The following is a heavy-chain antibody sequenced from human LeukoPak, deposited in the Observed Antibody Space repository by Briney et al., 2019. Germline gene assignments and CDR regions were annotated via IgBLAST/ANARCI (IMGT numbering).Heavy chain of an antibody. CDR1: GFTVSSNY. D-gene: IGHD2-15*01. Sequence: GGSLRLSCAASGFTVSSNYMSWVRQAPGKGLEWVSVIYSGGSTYYADSVKGRFTISRDNSKNTLYLQMNSLRAEDTAVYYCARHVVVVAPPDYWGQGTLVTVSS. CDR2: IYSGGST. V-gene: IGHV3-66*04. CDR3: ARHVVVVAPPDY. J-gene: IGHJ4*02.